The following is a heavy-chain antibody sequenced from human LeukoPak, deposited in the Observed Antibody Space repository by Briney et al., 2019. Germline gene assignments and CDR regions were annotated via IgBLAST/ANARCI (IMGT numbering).Heavy chain of an antibody. D-gene: IGHD2-2*01. CDR2: IYSGGST. J-gene: IGHJ4*02. Sequence: GGSLRLSCAASGFTVSTNYMSWVRQAPGKGLEWVSIIYSGGSTYYADSVKGRFTISRDNSKNTLYLQMNTLRAEDTAVYYCVRDSRDYAIDYWGQGVLVIVSS. CDR3: VRDSRDYAIDY. CDR1: GFTVSTNY. V-gene: IGHV3-66*01.